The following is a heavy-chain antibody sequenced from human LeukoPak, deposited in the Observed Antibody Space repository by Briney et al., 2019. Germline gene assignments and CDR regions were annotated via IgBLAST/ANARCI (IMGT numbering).Heavy chain of an antibody. CDR1: GGSISSSSHY. CDR3: ARSYCSSSCYAVGAFDI. CDR2: IYYSGTT. Sequence: SETLSLTCTVSGGSISSSSHYWGWIRQPPGKGLEWMGSIYYSGTTYYSPSLKSRVTISVDMSKNQFSLRLSSVTAADTAAYYCARSYCSSSCYAVGAFDIWGQGTVVTVSS. J-gene: IGHJ3*02. V-gene: IGHV4-39*01. D-gene: IGHD2-2*01.